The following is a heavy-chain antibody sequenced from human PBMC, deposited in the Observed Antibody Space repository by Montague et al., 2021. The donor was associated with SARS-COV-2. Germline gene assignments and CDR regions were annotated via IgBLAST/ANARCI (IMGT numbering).Heavy chain of an antibody. CDR3: ARTGYGYHGMDV. J-gene: IGHJ6*02. CDR1: GFTFRNHW. D-gene: IGHD5-18*01. CDR2: INQDTNGK. Sequence: SRSLSWAASGFTFRNHWVSWFRQAPGKGLEWVANINQDTNGKNYVDSVKGRFTISRDNAENSLYLQMNSLRAEDTAIYYCARTGYGYHGMDVWGQGTTVTVS. V-gene: IGHV3-7*01.